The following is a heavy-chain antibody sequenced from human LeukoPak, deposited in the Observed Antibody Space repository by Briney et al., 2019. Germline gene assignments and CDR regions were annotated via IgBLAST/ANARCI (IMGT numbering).Heavy chain of an antibody. Sequence: QPGGSLRLSCAASGFDFINFHIHWVRQAPGKGLEWLAFVSKDGNNIYYADSVKGRFTISRDNSKSTLYLQMNSLRAEDTAVYYCARVRYSSGWDAFDIWGQGTMVTVSS. CDR2: VSKDGNNI. D-gene: IGHD6-19*01. V-gene: IGHV3-30-3*01. J-gene: IGHJ3*02. CDR1: GFDFINFH. CDR3: ARVRYSSGWDAFDI.